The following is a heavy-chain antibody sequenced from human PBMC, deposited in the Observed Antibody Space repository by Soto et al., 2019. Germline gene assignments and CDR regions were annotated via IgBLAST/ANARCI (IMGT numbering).Heavy chain of an antibody. V-gene: IGHV3-30*18. D-gene: IGHD3-3*01. Sequence: QVQLVESGGGVVQPGRSLRLSCAASGFTFSSYGMHWVRQAPGKGLEWVAVISYDGSNKYYADSVKGRFTISRDNSKNTLELQMNSLRAEDTAGDYWAKEDHNGSGGYYYYYGMDVWGQGTTVTVSS. CDR2: ISYDGSNK. J-gene: IGHJ6*02. CDR3: AKEDHNGSGGYYYYYGMDV. CDR1: GFTFSSYG.